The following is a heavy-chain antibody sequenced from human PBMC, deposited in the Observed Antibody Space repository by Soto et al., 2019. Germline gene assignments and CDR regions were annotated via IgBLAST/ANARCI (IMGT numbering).Heavy chain of an antibody. CDR3: AGGNNYDPLSY. CDR2: IYYSGSA. J-gene: IGHJ4*02. Sequence: SETLSLTCTVSGASISSYFWSWVRQPPGKGLEWIGYIYYSGSATYNPSLKSRVTISVDTSNNQFSLKLSSVTAADTAVYYCAGGNNYDPLSYGGLGTLVTVSS. D-gene: IGHD3-16*01. V-gene: IGHV4-59*01. CDR1: GASISSYF.